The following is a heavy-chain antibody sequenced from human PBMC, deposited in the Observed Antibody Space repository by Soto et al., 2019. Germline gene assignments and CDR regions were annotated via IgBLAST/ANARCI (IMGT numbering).Heavy chain of an antibody. CDR3: TTDGSVGGVVVAFHL. D-gene: IGHD2-15*01. CDR1: GFSFRDAW. J-gene: IGHJ3*01. V-gene: IGHV3-15*07. CDR2: IKSRAAGGAI. Sequence: EVQMVESGGGLVKPGGSLRLSCAVSGFSFRDAWMNWVRQAPGKGLEWVGRIKSRAAGGAIDYAAPVKGRLTISRDDSEDTLYLQINSLTTEDTAMYYCTTDGSVGGVVVAFHLWGQGTMLSVSS.